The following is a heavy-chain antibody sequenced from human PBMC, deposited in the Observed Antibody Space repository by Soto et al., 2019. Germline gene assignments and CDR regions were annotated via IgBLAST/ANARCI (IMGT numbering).Heavy chain of an antibody. CDR2: IIPISGTA. CDR3: GRGPHYSYYGMDV. Sequence: QVQLVQSGAEVKKPGSSVKVSCKASGGTFSNFAIGWVRQAPGQGLECMGGIIPISGTAKYAKKFQGRVTITADKSTSTVYMEVRSLRYEDTAVYYCGRGPHYSYYGMDVWGQGTTVTVSS. J-gene: IGHJ6*02. V-gene: IGHV1-69*06. CDR1: GGTFSNFA.